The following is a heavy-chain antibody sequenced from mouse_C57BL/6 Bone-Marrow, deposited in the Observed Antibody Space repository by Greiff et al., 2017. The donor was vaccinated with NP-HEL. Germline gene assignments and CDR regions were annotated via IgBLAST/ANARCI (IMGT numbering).Heavy chain of an antibody. CDR1: GYTFTDYY. D-gene: IGHD2-1*01. Sequence: EVKLQESGPVLVKPGASVKMSCKASGYTFTDYYMNWVKQSHGKSLEWIGVINPYNGGTSYNQKFKGKATLTVDKSSSTAYMELNSLTSEDSAVYYCARKLPDYWGQGTTLTVSS. CDR2: INPYNGGT. CDR3: ARKLPDY. V-gene: IGHV1-19*01. J-gene: IGHJ2*01.